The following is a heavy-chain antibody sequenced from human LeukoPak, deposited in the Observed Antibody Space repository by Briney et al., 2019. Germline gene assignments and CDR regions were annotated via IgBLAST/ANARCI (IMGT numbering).Heavy chain of an antibody. J-gene: IGHJ6*02. CDR1: Y. D-gene: IGHD4-17*01. CDR2: INPSGGIT. CDR3: ASRSLRPYYYYGMDV. V-gene: IGHV1-46*01. Sequence: YMHWVRQAPGQGLQWTGIINPSGGITIYAQKFQGRVTMTEDTSTDTAYMELSSLRSEDTAVYYCASRSLRPYYYYGMDVWGQGTTVTVSS.